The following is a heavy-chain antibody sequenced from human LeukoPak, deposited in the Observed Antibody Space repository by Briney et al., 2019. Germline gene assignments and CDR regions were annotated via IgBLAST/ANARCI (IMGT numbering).Heavy chain of an antibody. V-gene: IGHV3-30*18. D-gene: IGHD3-10*01. CDR2: ISYDGSNK. J-gene: IGHJ4*02. Sequence: GGSLRLSCAASGFTFSSYGMHWVRQAPGKGLEWVAVISYDGSNKYYADSVKGRFTISRDNSKNTLYLQMNSLRAEDTAVYYCAKDILVEWFGELSGGDYWSQGTLVTVSS. CDR3: AKDILVEWFGELSGGDY. CDR1: GFTFSSYG.